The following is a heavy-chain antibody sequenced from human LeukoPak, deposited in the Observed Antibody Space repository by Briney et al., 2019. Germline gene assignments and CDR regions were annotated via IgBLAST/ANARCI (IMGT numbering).Heavy chain of an antibody. Sequence: SVKVSCKASGGTFSSYAISWVRQAPGQGLEWVGGIIPIFGTANYAQKFQGRVTITTDESTSTAYMELSSLRSEDTAVYYCARGRDIVVVVAATPYYFDYWGQGTLVTVSS. CDR2: IIPIFGTA. J-gene: IGHJ4*02. D-gene: IGHD2-15*01. CDR1: GGTFSSYA. CDR3: ARGRDIVVVVAATPYYFDY. V-gene: IGHV1-69*05.